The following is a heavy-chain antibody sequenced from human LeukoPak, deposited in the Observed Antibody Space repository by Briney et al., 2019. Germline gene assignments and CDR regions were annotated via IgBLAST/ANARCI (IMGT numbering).Heavy chain of an antibody. J-gene: IGHJ4*02. V-gene: IGHV3-23*01. Sequence: GRSLRLSCAASGFIFSNYAMTWARLTPGKGLEWVSAISGSGGTTYYADSVKGRFTISRDSSTNTLYLQLSSLRAEDTAIYYCARGGSVFAYFFDYWGQGTLVTVSS. CDR1: GFIFSNYA. D-gene: IGHD3-10*01. CDR2: ISGSGGTT. CDR3: ARGGSVFAYFFDY.